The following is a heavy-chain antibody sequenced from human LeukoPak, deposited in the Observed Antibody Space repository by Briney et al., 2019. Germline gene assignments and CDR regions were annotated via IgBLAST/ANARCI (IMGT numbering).Heavy chain of an antibody. CDR1: GGSLSSYY. D-gene: IGHD4-17*01. J-gene: IGHJ2*01. Sequence: SETLSLTCTVSGGSLSSYYWSWIRQPPGKGLEWIGYIYYSGSTNYNPSLKSRVTISVDTSKNQLSLKLSSVTAADTAVYYCARESSTTVTTAYFDLWGRGTLVTVSS. CDR2: IYYSGST. V-gene: IGHV4-59*01. CDR3: ARESSTTVTTAYFDL.